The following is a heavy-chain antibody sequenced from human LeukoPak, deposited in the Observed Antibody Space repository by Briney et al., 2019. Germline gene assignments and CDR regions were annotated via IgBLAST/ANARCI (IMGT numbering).Heavy chain of an antibody. CDR3: ARDSNGDYYFDY. D-gene: IGHD4-17*01. J-gene: IGHJ4*02. CDR2: INPNSGGT. CDR1: GYTFTGYY. V-gene: IGHV1-2*02. Sequence: ASVKVSCKASGYTFTGYYMHWVRQAPGQGLEWMGWINPNSGGTNYAQKFQGRVTMTRDTSISTAYMELSRLRSDDTAVYYCARDSNGDYYFDYWGQGTLVTVSP.